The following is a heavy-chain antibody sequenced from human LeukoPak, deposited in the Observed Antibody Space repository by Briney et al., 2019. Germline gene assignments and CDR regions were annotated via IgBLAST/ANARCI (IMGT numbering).Heavy chain of an antibody. V-gene: IGHV1-69*05. Sequence: SVKVSCKASGGTFSSYAISWVRQAPGQGLEWMGRIIPIFGTANYAQKFQGRVTITTDESTSTAYMELSSLRSEDTAVYYCARVFSYRSGGSCYPKEDYFDYWGQGTLVTVSS. J-gene: IGHJ4*02. D-gene: IGHD2-15*01. CDR1: GGTFSSYA. CDR2: IIPIFGTA. CDR3: ARVFSYRSGGSCYPKEDYFDY.